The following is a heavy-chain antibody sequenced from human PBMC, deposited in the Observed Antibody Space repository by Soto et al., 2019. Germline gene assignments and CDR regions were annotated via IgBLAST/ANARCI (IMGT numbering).Heavy chain of an antibody. J-gene: IGHJ4*02. CDR2: ISGSGGST. V-gene: IGHV3-23*01. CDR3: AKSPEYSSGLYYFDY. CDR1: GFTFSSYA. Sequence: GGSLRLSCAASGFTFSSYAMSWVRQAPGKGLEWVSVISGSGGSTYYADSVKGRFTISRDNSKNTLYLQMNSLRAEDTAVYYCAKSPEYSSGLYYFDYWGQGTLVTVSS. D-gene: IGHD6-19*01.